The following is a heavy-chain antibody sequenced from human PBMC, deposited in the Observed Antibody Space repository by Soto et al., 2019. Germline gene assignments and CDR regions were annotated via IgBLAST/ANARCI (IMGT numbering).Heavy chain of an antibody. CDR3: AVVDSTGNWFDP. Sequence: SETLSLTCTVSGGTISSSDFYWGWLRQTPGKGLEFIGSMYYSGTTYYNPSLKSRVTISVDTSKNQFTLKLISVTAADTAVYYCAVVDSTGNWFDPWGEGALVTVSS. CDR2: MYYSGTT. D-gene: IGHD6-25*01. CDR1: GGTISSSDFY. V-gene: IGHV4-39*01. J-gene: IGHJ5*02.